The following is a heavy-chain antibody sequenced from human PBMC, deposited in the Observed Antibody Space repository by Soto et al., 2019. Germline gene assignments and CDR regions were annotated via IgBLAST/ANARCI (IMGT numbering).Heavy chain of an antibody. CDR3: ARESIRFLELLLIPRGMDD. J-gene: IGHJ6*02. D-gene: IGHD3-3*01. V-gene: IGHV1-2*04. Sequence: ASVNVSCKASGYTFTGYYMHWVRQAPGQGLEWMGWINPNSGGTNYAQKFQGWVTMSSDTSISTAYMELSRLRSDDTAVYYCARESIRFLELLLIPRGMDDWGQGTTVTVSS. CDR2: INPNSGGT. CDR1: GYTFTGYY.